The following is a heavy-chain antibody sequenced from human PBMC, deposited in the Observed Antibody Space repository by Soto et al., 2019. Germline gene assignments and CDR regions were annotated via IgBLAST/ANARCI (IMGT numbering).Heavy chain of an antibody. CDR2: INPSGVST. D-gene: IGHD1-1*01. CDR3: ARDPEGYGDAFDI. J-gene: IGHJ3*02. CDR1: GYTFTSYY. V-gene: IGHV1-46*01. Sequence: QVQLVQSGAEVKKPGASVKVSCKASGYTFTSYYMHWVRQPPGQGLEWMGIINPSGVSTSYAQKFQCRVTMTRDTSTGTVYMELSSLSSEDTAVYYCARDPEGYGDAFDIWGQGTMVTVSS.